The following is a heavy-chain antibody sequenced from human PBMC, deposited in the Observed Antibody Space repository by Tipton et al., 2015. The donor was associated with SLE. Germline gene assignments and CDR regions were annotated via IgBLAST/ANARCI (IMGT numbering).Heavy chain of an antibody. Sequence: SLRLSCAASGFTFSSYWMHWVRQAPGKGLVWVSRINSDGSSTSYADSVKGRFTISRGNAKNTLYLQMNSLRAEDTAVYYCARVARFLEWFDYWGQGTLVTVSS. D-gene: IGHD3-3*01. J-gene: IGHJ4*02. V-gene: IGHV3-74*01. CDR3: ARVARFLEWFDY. CDR1: GFTFSSYW. CDR2: INSDGSST.